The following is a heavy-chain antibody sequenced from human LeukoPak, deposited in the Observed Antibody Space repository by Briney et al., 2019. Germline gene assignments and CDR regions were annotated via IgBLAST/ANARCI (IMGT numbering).Heavy chain of an antibody. CDR3: ARPIRDGYNET. V-gene: IGHV1-69*04. Sequence: SVKVSCKASGGTFSSYAISWVRQAPGQGLEWMGRITPIFGIANYAQKFQGRVTITADKSTSTAYMELSSLRSEDTAVYYCARPIRDGYNETWGQGTLVTVSS. CDR1: GGTFSSYA. J-gene: IGHJ4*02. CDR2: ITPIFGIA. D-gene: IGHD5-24*01.